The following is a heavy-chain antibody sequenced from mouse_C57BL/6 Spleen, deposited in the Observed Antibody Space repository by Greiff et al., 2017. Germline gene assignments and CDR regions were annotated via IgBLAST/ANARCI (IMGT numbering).Heavy chain of an antibody. Sequence: QVQLQQPGAELVMPGASVKLSCKASGYTFTSYWMHWVKQRPGQGLEWIGEIDPSDSYTNYNQKFKGKSTLTVDKSSTTASMQLSSLTSEDSAVYYCARLHYGSSYFDYWGQGTTLTVSS. CDR2: IDPSDSYT. CDR1: GYTFTSYW. D-gene: IGHD1-1*01. CDR3: ARLHYGSSYFDY. J-gene: IGHJ2*01. V-gene: IGHV1-69*01.